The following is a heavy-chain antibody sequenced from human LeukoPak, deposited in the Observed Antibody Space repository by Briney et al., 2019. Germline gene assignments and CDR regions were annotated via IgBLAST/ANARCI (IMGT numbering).Heavy chain of an antibody. CDR2: IYYSGST. D-gene: IGHD2-2*01. CDR1: GDSISGFY. Sequence: SETLSLTCTVSGDSISGFYWSWIRQPPGKGLEWIGYIYYSGSTNYNPSLKSRVTISVDTSKNQFSLKLSSVTAADTAVYYCARDVVVVPAAKSDYYYYYMDVWGKGTTVTVSS. V-gene: IGHV4-59*12. CDR3: ARDVVVVPAAKSDYYYYYMDV. J-gene: IGHJ6*03.